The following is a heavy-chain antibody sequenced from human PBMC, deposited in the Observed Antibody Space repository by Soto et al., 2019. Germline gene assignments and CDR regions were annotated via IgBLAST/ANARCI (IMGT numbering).Heavy chain of an antibody. D-gene: IGHD1-26*01. V-gene: IGHV3-30*18. CDR3: AKDLAGYSGSYYGYYYYGMDV. J-gene: IGHJ6*02. CDR2: ISYDGSNK. Sequence: QVQLVESGGGVVQPGRSLRLSCAASGFTFSSYGMHWVRQAPGKGLEWVAVISYDGSNKYYADSVKGRFTISRDNSKNTLYLQMDSLRAEDTAVYYCAKDLAGYSGSYYGYYYYGMDVWGQGTTVTVSS. CDR1: GFTFSSYG.